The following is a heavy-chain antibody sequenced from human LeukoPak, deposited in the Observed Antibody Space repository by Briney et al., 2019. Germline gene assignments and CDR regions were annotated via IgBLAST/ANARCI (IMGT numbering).Heavy chain of an antibody. Sequence: GGSLRLSCAASGFTFSSYGMHWVRQAPGKGLEWVAVISYDGSNKYYADSVKGRFTISRDNSKNTLYLQMNSLRAEDTAVYYCAKDLCSSTSRYIYYYYGMDVWGQGTTVTVSS. V-gene: IGHV3-30*18. J-gene: IGHJ6*02. CDR2: ISYDGSNK. CDR1: GFTFSSYG. D-gene: IGHD2-2*01. CDR3: AKDLCSSTSRYIYYYYGMDV.